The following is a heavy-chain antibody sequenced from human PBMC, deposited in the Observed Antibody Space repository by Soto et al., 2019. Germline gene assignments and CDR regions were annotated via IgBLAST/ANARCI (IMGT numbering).Heavy chain of an antibody. J-gene: IGHJ6*02. CDR3: ARSQGSSTSLEIYYYYYYGMDV. V-gene: IGHV1-69*01. CDR2: IIPISDTT. Sequence: QVQLVQSGAEVKKPGSSVKFSCKASGGTFSSYAIIWVRQAPGRGLEWMGGIIPISDTTNYAQKFQGRVTITADESTSTAYMELSSLRSEDTAVYYCARSQGSSTSLEIYYYYYYGMDVWGQGTTVTVSS. D-gene: IGHD2-2*01. CDR1: GGTFSSYA.